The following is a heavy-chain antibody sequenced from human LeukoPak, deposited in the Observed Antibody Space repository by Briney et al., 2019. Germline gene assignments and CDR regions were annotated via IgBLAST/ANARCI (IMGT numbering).Heavy chain of an antibody. CDR2: ISGSGGTT. V-gene: IGHV3-23*01. Sequence: GGSLRLSCAASGFIFSSYAMSWVRQAPGKGLEWVSAISGSGGTTYYADSVKGRFTISRDNSKNTLYVQMNSLRAEDTAVYYCARERVLRYFDWLSAAFYYYYGMDVWGQGTTVTVSS. CDR1: GFIFSSYA. CDR3: ARERVLRYFDWLSAAFYYYYGMDV. J-gene: IGHJ6*02. D-gene: IGHD3-9*01.